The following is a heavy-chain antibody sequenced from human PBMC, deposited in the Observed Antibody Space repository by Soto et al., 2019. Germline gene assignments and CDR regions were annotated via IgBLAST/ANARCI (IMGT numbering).Heavy chain of an antibody. CDR2: ISWNSGSI. V-gene: IGHV3-9*01. D-gene: IGHD6-19*01. Sequence: EVQLVESGGGLVQPGRSLRLSCAASGFTFDDYAMHWVRQAPGKGLEWVSGISWNSGSIGYGDSVKGRFTISRDNAKNSLYLQMNSLRAEDTALYYCAKDRGLVVSFYFDYWGQGTLVTVSS. J-gene: IGHJ4*02. CDR1: GFTFDDYA. CDR3: AKDRGLVVSFYFDY.